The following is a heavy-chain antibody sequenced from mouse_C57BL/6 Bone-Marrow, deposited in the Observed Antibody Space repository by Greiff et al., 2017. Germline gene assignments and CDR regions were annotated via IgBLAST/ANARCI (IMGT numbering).Heavy chain of an antibody. J-gene: IGHJ2*01. CDR2: IDPSDSYT. CDR3: ARSMGYGRALYYFDY. Sequence: QVQLKQPGAELVMPGASVKLSCKASGYTFTSYWMHWVKQRPGQGLEWIGEIDPSDSYTNYNQKFKGKSTLTVDKSSSTAYMQLSSLTSEDSAVYYCARSMGYGRALYYFDYWGQGTTLTVSS. V-gene: IGHV1-69*01. D-gene: IGHD1-1*01. CDR1: GYTFTSYW.